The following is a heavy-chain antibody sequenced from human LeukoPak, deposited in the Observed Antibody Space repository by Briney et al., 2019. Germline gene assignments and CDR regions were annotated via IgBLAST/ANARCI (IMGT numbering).Heavy chain of an antibody. V-gene: IGHV5-51*01. CDR2: IYPGDSDT. D-gene: IGHD6-13*01. Sequence: GGALQISCKGSGYSFTSYWIGWVRQMPGKGLEWMGIIYPGDSDTRYSPSFQGQVTISADKSISTAYLQWSSLKASDTAMYYCARRDSSSFPNWFDPWGQGTLVTVSS. J-gene: IGHJ5*02. CDR1: GYSFTSYW. CDR3: ARRDSSSFPNWFDP.